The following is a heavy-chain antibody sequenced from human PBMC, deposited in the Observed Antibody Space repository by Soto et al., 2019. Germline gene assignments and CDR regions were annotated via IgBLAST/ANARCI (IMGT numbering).Heavy chain of an antibody. Sequence: SVKVYCKASVYTYTYRYLHWVRQEKGQALEWMGWITPFNGNTNYAQKFQDRVTITRDRSMSTAYMELSSLRSEDTAMYYCATSSVRGDAGWFDPWGQGTLVTVS. J-gene: IGHJ5*02. D-gene: IGHD2-21*02. CDR2: ITPFNGNT. CDR3: ATSSVRGDAGWFDP. V-gene: IGHV1-45*02. CDR1: VYTYTYRY.